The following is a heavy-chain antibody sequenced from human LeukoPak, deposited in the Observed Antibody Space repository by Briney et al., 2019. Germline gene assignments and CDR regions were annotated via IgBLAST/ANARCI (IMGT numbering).Heavy chain of an antibody. Sequence: SETLSLTCTVSGGSITSGGYYWNWIRQHPGKGLEWIGYIFYSGSTDYNPSLQSRVTISLDTSKNQFSQKLSSVTAADTAVYCARDRASGESDDAFDIWGQGTMVTVSS. D-gene: IGHD7-27*01. J-gene: IGHJ3*02. CDR1: GGSITSGGYY. CDR2: IFYSGST. V-gene: IGHV4-31*03. CDR3: ARDRASGESDDAFDI.